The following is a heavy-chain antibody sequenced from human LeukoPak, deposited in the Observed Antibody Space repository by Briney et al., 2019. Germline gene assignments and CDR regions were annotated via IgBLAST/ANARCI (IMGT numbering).Heavy chain of an antibody. Sequence: GASVKVSCTXSGYTFTWYYMHWVRQAPGQGLEWMGWINPNSGDTNYAQKFQGRVTMTRDTSISTAYMELSSLRSDDTAVYYCARRSTSSWSWFDPWGRGTLVTVSS. D-gene: IGHD6-6*01. CDR3: ARRSTSSWSWFDP. V-gene: IGHV1-2*02. J-gene: IGHJ5*02. CDR2: INPNSGDT. CDR1: GYTFTWYY.